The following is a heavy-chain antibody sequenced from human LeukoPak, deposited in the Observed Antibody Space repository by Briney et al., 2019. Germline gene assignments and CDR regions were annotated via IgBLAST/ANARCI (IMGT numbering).Heavy chain of an antibody. Sequence: GGSLSLSCAASGFTFSTYAMTWLRQAPGHGLEWVSALSASGGNAYCANSVKGRFTNSRDNSKNMLYLQMNSLRAEDTAVYYCAKEKLAAHYYYYGMDVWGQGTTVTVSS. D-gene: IGHD6-6*01. J-gene: IGHJ6*02. CDR1: GFTFSTYA. CDR3: AKEKLAAHYYYYGMDV. V-gene: IGHV3-23*01. CDR2: LSASGGNA.